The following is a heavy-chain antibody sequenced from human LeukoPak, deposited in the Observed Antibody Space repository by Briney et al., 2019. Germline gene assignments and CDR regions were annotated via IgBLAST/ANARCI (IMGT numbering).Heavy chain of an antibody. CDR1: GFTFSNYG. CDR2: ISYDGSNK. J-gene: IGHJ4*02. D-gene: IGHD4-17*01. V-gene: IGHV3-30*03. CDR3: AREGLDYGDYPYFDY. Sequence: GGSLRLSCVASGFTFSNYGMHWVRQAPGKGLEWVAVISYDGSNKYDADSVKGRFTISRDNSKNTLYLQMNSLRAEDTAVYYCAREGLDYGDYPYFDYWGQGTLVTVSS.